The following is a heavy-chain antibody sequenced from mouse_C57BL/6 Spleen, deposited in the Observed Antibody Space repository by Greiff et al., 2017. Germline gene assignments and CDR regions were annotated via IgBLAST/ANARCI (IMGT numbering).Heavy chain of an antibody. V-gene: IGHV1-55*01. D-gene: IGHD2-5*01. J-gene: IGHJ2*01. CDR3: ARHSNYPHYFDY. Sequence: VQLQQPGAELVKPGASVKMSCKASGYTFTSYWITWVKQRPGQGLEWIGDIYPGSGSTNYNEKFKSKATLTVDTSSSTAYMQRSSLTSEDSAVYYCARHSNYPHYFDYWGHGTTLTVSS. CDR1: GYTFTSYW. CDR2: IYPGSGST.